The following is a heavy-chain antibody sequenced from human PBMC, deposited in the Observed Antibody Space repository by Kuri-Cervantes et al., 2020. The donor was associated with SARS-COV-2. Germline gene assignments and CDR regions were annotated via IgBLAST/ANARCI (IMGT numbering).Heavy chain of an antibody. Sequence: GSLRLSCAVYGGSFSGYYWSWIRQPPGKGLEWIGEINHSGSTNYNPSLKSRVTISVDTSKNQFSLKLSSVTAADTAVYYCARRYNWNDGDYFDYWGQGTLVTGSS. CDR1: GGSFSGYY. V-gene: IGHV4-34*01. J-gene: IGHJ4*02. CDR3: ARRYNWNDGDYFDY. CDR2: INHSGST. D-gene: IGHD1-20*01.